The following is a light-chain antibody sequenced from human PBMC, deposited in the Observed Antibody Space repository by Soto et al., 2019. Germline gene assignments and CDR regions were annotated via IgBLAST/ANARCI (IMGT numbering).Light chain of an antibody. V-gene: IGKV1-27*01. J-gene: IGKJ3*01. CDR1: QDIRNF. Sequence: DIQMTQSPTSLSASVGDRVTITCRASQDIRNFVAWYQQKPGKAPKLLIYAASTLQSWDPSRFSGSGSGTDFTLTINSLQPEDVATYSCQKYSSVPVFGPGTKVEIK. CDR2: AAS. CDR3: QKYSSVPV.